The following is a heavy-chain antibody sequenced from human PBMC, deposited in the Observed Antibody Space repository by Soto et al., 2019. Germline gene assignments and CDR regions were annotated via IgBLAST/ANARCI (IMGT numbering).Heavy chain of an antibody. Sequence: ASVKVSCKASGYTFTSYAMHWVRQAPGQRLEWMGWINAGNGNTKYSQKFQGRVTITADKSTSTAYMEMSSLRSEDTAVYYCARLYSSGGTKSYYYYGMDVWGQGTTVTVSS. CDR3: ARLYSSGGTKSYYYYGMDV. V-gene: IGHV1-3*01. CDR2: INAGNGNT. CDR1: GYTFTSYA. D-gene: IGHD6-19*01. J-gene: IGHJ6*02.